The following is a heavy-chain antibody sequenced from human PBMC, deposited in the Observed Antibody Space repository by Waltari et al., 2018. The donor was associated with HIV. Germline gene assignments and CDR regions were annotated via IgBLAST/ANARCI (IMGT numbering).Heavy chain of an antibody. Sequence: QVQLQESGPGLVKPSETLSLTCTVSGGSISSYYWSWIRRPAGKGLEWIGRIYTSGSTNYNPSLKSRVTMSVDTSKNQFSLKLSSVTAADTAVYYCARGIAVAADNWFDPWGQGTLVTVSS. J-gene: IGHJ5*02. V-gene: IGHV4-4*07. D-gene: IGHD6-19*01. CDR1: GGSISSYY. CDR2: IYTSGST. CDR3: ARGIAVAADNWFDP.